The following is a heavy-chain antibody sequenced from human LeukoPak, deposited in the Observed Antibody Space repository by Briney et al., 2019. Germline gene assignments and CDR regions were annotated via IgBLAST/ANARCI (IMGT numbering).Heavy chain of an antibody. Sequence: GGSLRLSCAASGFAFSSYSMNWVRQAPGKGLEWVSSISSSSYIYYADSVKGRFTISRDNAKNSLYLQMNSLRAEDTAVYYCARADSSGWSTYWGQGTLVTVSS. CDR2: ISSSSYI. J-gene: IGHJ4*02. CDR3: ARADSSGWSTY. CDR1: GFAFSSYS. V-gene: IGHV3-21*01. D-gene: IGHD6-19*01.